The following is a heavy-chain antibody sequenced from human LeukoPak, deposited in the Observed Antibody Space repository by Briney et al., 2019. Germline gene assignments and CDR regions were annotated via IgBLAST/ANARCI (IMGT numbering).Heavy chain of an antibody. Sequence: ASVKVSCKVSGYTLTELSMHWVRQAPGKGLEWMGGFDPEDGETIYAQKFQGRVTMTEDTSTDTAYMELSSLRSEDTAVYYCATTKGSGSLEGLDAFDIWGQGTMVTVSS. CDR2: FDPEDGET. CDR1: GYTLTELS. D-gene: IGHD3-10*01. J-gene: IGHJ3*02. V-gene: IGHV1-24*01. CDR3: ATTKGSGSLEGLDAFDI.